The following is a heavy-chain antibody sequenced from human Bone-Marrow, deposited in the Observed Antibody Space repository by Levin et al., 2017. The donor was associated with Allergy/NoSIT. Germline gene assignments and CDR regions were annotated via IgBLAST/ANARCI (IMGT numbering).Heavy chain of an antibody. D-gene: IGHD3-22*01. Sequence: VASVKVSCAASGILFSSYDMNWVRQAPGKGLEWVSSISAGGNYIYYADSVKGRFTISRDNAKNSLFLQMNSLRAEDTAVYYCASWAMYHYDRSAFDYFYYAMDVCGQGTTVTVSS. V-gene: IGHV3-21*01. J-gene: IGHJ6*02. CDR1: GILFSSYD. CDR3: ASWAMYHYDRSAFDYFYYAMDV. CDR2: ISAGGNYI.